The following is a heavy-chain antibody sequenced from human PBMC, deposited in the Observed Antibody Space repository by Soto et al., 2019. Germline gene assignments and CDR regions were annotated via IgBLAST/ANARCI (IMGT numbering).Heavy chain of an antibody. CDR3: ARDCSSTSCWGPYYYYYAMDV. V-gene: IGHV3-48*03. Sequence: GGSLRLSCAASGFTFSSYEMNWVLQGPGQWLEWVSYISSSGSTIYYADSVKGRFTISRDNAKNSLYLQMKSLRAEDTAVYYCARDCSSTSCWGPYYYYYAMDVWGQGTTVTVSS. CDR2: ISSSGSTI. D-gene: IGHD2-2*01. CDR1: GFTFSSYE. J-gene: IGHJ6*02.